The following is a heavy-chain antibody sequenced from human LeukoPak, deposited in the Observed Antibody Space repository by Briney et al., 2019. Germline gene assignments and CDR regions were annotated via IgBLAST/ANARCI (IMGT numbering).Heavy chain of an antibody. Sequence: GGSLRLSCAASGFTFSSYGMHWVRQAPGKGLEWVAVISYDGSNKYYADSVKGRFTISRDNSKNTLYLQMNSRRAEDTAVYYCAKDSPFDYWGQGTLVTVSS. CDR1: GFTFSSYG. J-gene: IGHJ4*02. CDR3: AKDSPFDY. V-gene: IGHV3-30*18. CDR2: ISYDGSNK.